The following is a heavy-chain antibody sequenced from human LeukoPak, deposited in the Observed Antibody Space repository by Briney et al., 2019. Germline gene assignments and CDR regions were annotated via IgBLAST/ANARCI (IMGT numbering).Heavy chain of an antibody. Sequence: SETLSLTCTVSGGSISSSSYYWGWIRQPPGKGLEWIGSIYYSGSTYYNPSLKSRVTISVDTSKNQFSLKLSSVTAADTAVYYCARRADYDYVWGSYRLFDYWGQGTLVTVSS. CDR2: IYYSGST. CDR3: ARRADYDYVWGSYRLFDY. CDR1: GGSISSSSYY. D-gene: IGHD3-16*02. V-gene: IGHV4-39*01. J-gene: IGHJ4*02.